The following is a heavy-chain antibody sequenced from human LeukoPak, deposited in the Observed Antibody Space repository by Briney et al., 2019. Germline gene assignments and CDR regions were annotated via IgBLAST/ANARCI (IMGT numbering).Heavy chain of an antibody. Sequence: PGGSLRLSCAASAFIFSSYSMNWVRQAPGKGLEWVSYISSSSTYIYYADSVKGRFTISRDNARNSLFLQMHSLRAEDTAVYYCTRSPQYCGSDCYSDYWGQGTLVTVSS. CDR2: ISSSSTYI. D-gene: IGHD2-21*02. CDR3: TRSPQYCGSDCYSDY. CDR1: AFIFSSYS. V-gene: IGHV3-21*01. J-gene: IGHJ4*02.